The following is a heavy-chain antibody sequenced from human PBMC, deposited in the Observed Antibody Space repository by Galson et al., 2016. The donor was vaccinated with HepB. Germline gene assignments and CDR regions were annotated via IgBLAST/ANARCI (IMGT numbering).Heavy chain of an antibody. D-gene: IGHD2-15*01. Sequence: SLRLSCAASGFSFSTYWMNWVRQAPGKGLEWVANTKEDGSKNYYVDSVRGRFTISRDNAENSLYLQMSSLKAEDTAVYYCARGACSGGKCYFNFLDFWGQGTLVTVSS. J-gene: IGHJ4*02. CDR1: GFSFSTYW. V-gene: IGHV3-7*03. CDR2: TKEDGSKN. CDR3: ARGACSGGKCYFNFLDF.